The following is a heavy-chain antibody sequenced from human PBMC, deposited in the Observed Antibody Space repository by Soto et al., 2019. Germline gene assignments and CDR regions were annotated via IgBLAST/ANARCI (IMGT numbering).Heavy chain of an antibody. CDR3: ASLSVGSSGYYWSLHSAYFDY. V-gene: IGHV4-34*01. CDR2: INHSGST. J-gene: IGHJ4*02. D-gene: IGHD3-22*01. CDR1: GGSFSGYY. Sequence: SETLSLTCAVYGGSFSGYYWSWIRQPPGKGLEWIGEINHSGSTNYNPSLKSRVTISVDTSKNQFSLKLSSVTAADTAVYYCASLSVGSSGYYWSLHSAYFDYWGQGTLVTVSS.